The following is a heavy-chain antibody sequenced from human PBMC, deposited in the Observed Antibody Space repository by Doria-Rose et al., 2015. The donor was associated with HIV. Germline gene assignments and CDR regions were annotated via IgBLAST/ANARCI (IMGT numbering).Heavy chain of an antibody. V-gene: IGHV4-30-4*01. CDR3: ARARNYGFPHFFDF. D-gene: IGHD3-10*01. CDR2: ISSSGTT. CDR1: GDPISSGDSF. Sequence: QVQLQESGPGLVRPSQTLSLTCTVSGDPISSGDSFWSWIRQPPGKGPEWIGYISSSGTTYYYPSLRGRLTISLDASKNQFSLNLNSATAADTAVYYCARARNYGFPHFFDFWGQGTLVTVSS. J-gene: IGHJ4*02.